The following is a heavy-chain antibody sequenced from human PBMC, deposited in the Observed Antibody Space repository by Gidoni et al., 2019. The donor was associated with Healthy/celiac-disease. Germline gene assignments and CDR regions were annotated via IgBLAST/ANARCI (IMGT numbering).Heavy chain of an antibody. CDR1: GFTFSSYA. J-gene: IGHJ4*02. Sequence: EVQLLESGGGLVQPGGSLRLSCAASGFTFSSYAMSWVRQAPGKGLEWVSAISGSGGSTYYADSVKGRFTISRDNSKNTLYLQMNSLRAEDTAVYYCAKRLESDSSGYYFSACDYWGQGTLVTVSS. V-gene: IGHV3-23*01. CDR2: ISGSGGST. CDR3: AKRLESDSSGYYFSACDY. D-gene: IGHD3-22*01.